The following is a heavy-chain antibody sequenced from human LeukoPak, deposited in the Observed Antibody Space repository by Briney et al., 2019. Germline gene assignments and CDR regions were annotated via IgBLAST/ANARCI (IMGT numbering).Heavy chain of an antibody. J-gene: IGHJ4*02. CDR3: ARHALYGSGSYYVYYFDY. CDR2: ISSYNGNT. D-gene: IGHD3-10*01. CDR1: GYTFTSYG. Sequence: ASVKVSCKASGYTFTSYGISWVRQAPGHGLEWMGWISSYNGNTNYAQKLQGRVTMTTDTSTSAAYMELRSLRSDDTAVYYCARHALYGSGSYYVYYFDYWGQGTLVTVSS. V-gene: IGHV1-18*01.